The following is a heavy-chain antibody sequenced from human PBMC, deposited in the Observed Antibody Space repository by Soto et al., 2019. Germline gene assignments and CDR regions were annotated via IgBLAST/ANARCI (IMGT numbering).Heavy chain of an antibody. CDR1: GYTFTSYG. CDR2: INPNSGGT. D-gene: IGHD6-13*01. Sequence: ASVKVSCKASGYTFTSYGISWVRQAPGQGLEWMGWINPNSGGTNYAQKFQGWVTMTRDTSISTAYMELSRLRSDDTAVYYCGRLGIAAAGTRAFDIWGQGTMVTVSS. J-gene: IGHJ3*02. V-gene: IGHV1-2*04. CDR3: GRLGIAAAGTRAFDI.